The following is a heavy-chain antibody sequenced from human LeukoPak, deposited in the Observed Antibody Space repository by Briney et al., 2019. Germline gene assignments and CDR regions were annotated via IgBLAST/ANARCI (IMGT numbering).Heavy chain of an antibody. V-gene: IGHV4-38-2*01. CDR2: IYHSGST. CDR3: ARVAAVAGADY. Sequence: SETLSLTCAVSGYSISSGYYWGWIRQPPGKGLEWIGSIYHSGSTYYNPSLKSRVTISVDTSKNQFSLKLSSVTAADTAVYSCARVAAVAGADYWGQGTLVTVSS. CDR1: GYSISSGYY. D-gene: IGHD6-19*01. J-gene: IGHJ4*02.